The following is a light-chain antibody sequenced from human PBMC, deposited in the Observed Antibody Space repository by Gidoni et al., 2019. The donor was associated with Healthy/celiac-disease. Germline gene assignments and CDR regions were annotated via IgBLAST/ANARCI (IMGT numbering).Light chain of an antibody. Sequence: SSELTKDPAVSVALGQTVRITCQGDSLRSYYASWYQQKPGQAPVLVIYGKNNRPSGIPDRFSGSSSGNTASLTITGAQAEDEADYYCNSRDSSGNYVVFGGGTKPTVL. CDR2: GKN. V-gene: IGLV3-19*01. J-gene: IGLJ2*01. CDR3: NSRDSSGNYVV. CDR1: SLRSYY.